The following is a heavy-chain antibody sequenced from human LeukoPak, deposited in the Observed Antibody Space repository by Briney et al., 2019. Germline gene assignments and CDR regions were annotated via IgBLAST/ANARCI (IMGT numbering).Heavy chain of an antibody. CDR2: IYYSGTT. Sequence: PSETLSLTCTVSGGSISSSSYFWGWIRQPPGKGLEWIGSIYYSGTTYYNPSLKSRVTISVDTSKKQFSLKLTSVTAADTAVYYCARGGSHAQAIDYWGQGTLVTVSS. CDR1: GGSISSSSYF. CDR3: ARGGSHAQAIDY. V-gene: IGHV4-39*01. J-gene: IGHJ4*02. D-gene: IGHD1-26*01.